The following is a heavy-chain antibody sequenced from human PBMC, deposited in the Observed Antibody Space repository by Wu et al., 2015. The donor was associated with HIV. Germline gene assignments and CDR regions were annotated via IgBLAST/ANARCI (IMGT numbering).Heavy chain of an antibody. Sequence: QVQLVQSGAEVKKPGSSVKVSCKASGGTFSSYAISWVRQAPGQGLEWMGRIIPIFGTANYAQKFQGRVTITADESTSTAYMELSSLRSEDTAVYYCASSGRYCSGGSCYSFDYWGQGTLVTVSS. CDR2: IIPIFGTA. CDR3: ASSGRYCSGGSCYSFDY. D-gene: IGHD2-15*01. J-gene: IGHJ4*02. V-gene: IGHV1-69*13. CDR1: GGTFSSYA.